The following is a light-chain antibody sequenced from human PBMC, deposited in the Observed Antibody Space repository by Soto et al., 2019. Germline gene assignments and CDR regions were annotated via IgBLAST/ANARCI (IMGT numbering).Light chain of an antibody. CDR2: GNT. V-gene: IGLV1-40*01. Sequence: QSVLTQPPSVSGAPGQRVTISCTGSSSNIGAGYDVHWYQQLPGTAPKLLIYGNTNRPSGVTDRFSGSKSGTSASLALTGLQAEDEADYYCQSYDTSLRTSVFGGGTQLTVL. CDR3: QSYDTSLRTSV. J-gene: IGLJ2*01. CDR1: SSNIGAGYD.